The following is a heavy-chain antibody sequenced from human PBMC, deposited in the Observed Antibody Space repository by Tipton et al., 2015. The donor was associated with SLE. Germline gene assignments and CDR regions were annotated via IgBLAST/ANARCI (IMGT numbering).Heavy chain of an antibody. Sequence: TLSLTCNVSGYSIRNGYHWGWIRQAPGKGLEWTGTIHHSGITYYNPSLKSRVTISVDTSKNQFSLKLRSVTAADTAVYYCAREYSGYDYRTFDHWGQGTLVTVSS. J-gene: IGHJ4*02. V-gene: IGHV4-38-2*02. CDR1: GYSIRNGYH. CDR3: AREYSGYDYRTFDH. CDR2: IHHSGIT. D-gene: IGHD5-12*01.